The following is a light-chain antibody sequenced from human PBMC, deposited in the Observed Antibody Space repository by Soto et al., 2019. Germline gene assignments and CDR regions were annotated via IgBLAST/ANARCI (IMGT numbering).Light chain of an antibody. J-gene: IGKJ1*01. CDR1: QSIITY. CDR3: QQSYSTPQT. CDR2: AAS. Sequence: DIQMTQSPSSLSASVGDRVTITCRASQSIITYLNWYQQRPGKAPKLLIYAASSLHSGVPSRFSGSGSGTDFTLTISSLQPEDFATYSCQQSYSTPQTFGQGTKVEIK. V-gene: IGKV1-39*01.